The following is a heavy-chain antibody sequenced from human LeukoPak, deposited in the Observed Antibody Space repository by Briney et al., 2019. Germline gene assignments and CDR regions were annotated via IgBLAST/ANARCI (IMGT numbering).Heavy chain of an antibody. CDR2: INPNSGGT. Sequence: ASVKVSCKASGYTFTGYYMHWVRQAPGQGLEWVGRINPNSGGTNYAQKFRGRVTMTRDTSISTAYMELSRLRSDDTAVYYCARAVVYYDSSGYYFDYWGQGTLVTVSS. CDR1: GYTFTGYY. J-gene: IGHJ4*02. V-gene: IGHV1-2*06. D-gene: IGHD3-22*01. CDR3: ARAVVYYDSSGYYFDY.